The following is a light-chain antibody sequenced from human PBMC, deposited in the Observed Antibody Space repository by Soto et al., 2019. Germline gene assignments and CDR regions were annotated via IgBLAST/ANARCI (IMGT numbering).Light chain of an antibody. V-gene: IGKV1-9*01. CDR3: QQYGGSPIT. J-gene: IGKJ5*01. CDR1: QGISSY. CDR2: AAS. Sequence: DIRLTQSPSFLSACVGDRVTITCRASQGISSYLAWYQQKPGKAPKLLIYAASTLQSGVPSRFSGSGSGTEFTLTITRLEPEDFAVYYCQQYGGSPITFGLGTRLEIK.